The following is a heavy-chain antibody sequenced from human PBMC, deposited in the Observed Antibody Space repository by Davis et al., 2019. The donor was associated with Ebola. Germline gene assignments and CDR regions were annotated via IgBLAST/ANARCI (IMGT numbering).Heavy chain of an antibody. Sequence: PGGSLRLSCAASGFTFSSNCMHWVRQAPGKGLVWVSRINPDGSFTDYADSVKGRFSISRDSTSNTLYLQMNSLRAEDTAIYYCAKDPSSVAATDFDYWGRGTLVTVSS. CDR3: AKDPSSVAATDFDY. D-gene: IGHD1-26*01. CDR1: GFTFSSNC. J-gene: IGHJ4*02. V-gene: IGHV3-74*01. CDR2: INPDGSFT.